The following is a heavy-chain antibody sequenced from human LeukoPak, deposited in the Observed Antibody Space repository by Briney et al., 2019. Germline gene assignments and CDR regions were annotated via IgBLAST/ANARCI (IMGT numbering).Heavy chain of an antibody. J-gene: IGHJ6*02. CDR1: EFTFSDSW. D-gene: IGHD3-16*01. Sequence: GGSLRLSCAASEFTFSDSWMSWVRQAPGQGLEWVANMNQDATATGYVDSVKVRFTISRDNARNSLYLQMSSLRPEDTAVYYCATYTHWVAGDVWGQGTTVTVSS. CDR2: MNQDATAT. CDR3: ATYTHWVAGDV. V-gene: IGHV3-7*01.